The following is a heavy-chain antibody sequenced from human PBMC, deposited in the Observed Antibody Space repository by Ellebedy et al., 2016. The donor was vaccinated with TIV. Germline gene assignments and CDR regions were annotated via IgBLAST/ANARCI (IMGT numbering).Heavy chain of an antibody. CDR3: ARDIPQRPNPARFDP. J-gene: IGHJ5*02. CDR1: GFTFSGSA. CDR2: IRSKANSYAT. D-gene: IGHD1-1*01. Sequence: GESLKISCAASGFTFSGSAIHWVRQASGKGLEWVGRIRSKANSYATAYAASVEGRFGISRDDSENTAYLQMNSLKTEDTAVYYCARDIPQRPNPARFDPWGQGTLVTVSS. V-gene: IGHV3-73*01.